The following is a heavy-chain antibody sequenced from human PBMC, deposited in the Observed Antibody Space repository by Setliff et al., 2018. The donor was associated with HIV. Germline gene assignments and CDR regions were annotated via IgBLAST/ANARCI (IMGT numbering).Heavy chain of an antibody. CDR1: GASISSSTDY. D-gene: IGHD3-10*01. J-gene: IGHJ4*02. CDR3: ASRLPLSSGSAFAY. Sequence: SETLSLTCTVSGASISSSTDYWGWIRQSPGKGLEWIGSRYYSGSTYYNPSLKSRITISVDTSKNQFSLKLTSVTAADTSVYFCASRLPLSSGSAFAYWGQGTLVTVSS. V-gene: IGHV4-39*01. CDR2: RYYSGST.